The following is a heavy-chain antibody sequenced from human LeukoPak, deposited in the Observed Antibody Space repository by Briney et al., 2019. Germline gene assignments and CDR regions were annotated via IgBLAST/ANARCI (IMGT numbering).Heavy chain of an antibody. Sequence: EASVKVSCKASGYTFTGYYMHWVRQAPGQGLEWMGWINPNSGDTKYAQKFQGRVTMTRDTSINTAYMELRRLTSDDTAVYYCARVPSMVRGVVNYGMDVWGQGTTVTVSS. CDR1: GYTFTGYY. V-gene: IGHV1-2*02. CDR2: INPNSGDT. CDR3: ARVPSMVRGVVNYGMDV. J-gene: IGHJ6*02. D-gene: IGHD3-10*01.